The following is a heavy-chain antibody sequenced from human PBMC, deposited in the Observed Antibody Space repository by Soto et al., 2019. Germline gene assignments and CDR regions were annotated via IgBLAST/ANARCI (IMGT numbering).Heavy chain of an antibody. Sequence: QVQLVESGGGVVQPGGSLRLSCAASGFTFSSYAMHWVRQAPGKGLEWVAVISYDGSNKYYADSVKGRFTISRDNSKNTLYLQMNSLRAEDTAVYYCARDHVVVAATFRASYYGMDVWGQGTTVTVSS. CDR2: ISYDGSNK. J-gene: IGHJ6*02. V-gene: IGHV3-30-3*01. CDR3: ARDHVVVAATFRASYYGMDV. D-gene: IGHD2-15*01. CDR1: GFTFSSYA.